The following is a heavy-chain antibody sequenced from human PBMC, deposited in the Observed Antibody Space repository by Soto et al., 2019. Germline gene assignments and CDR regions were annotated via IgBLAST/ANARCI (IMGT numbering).Heavy chain of an antibody. CDR1: GFTFSSYA. J-gene: IGHJ4*02. CDR2: ISGSGGST. Sequence: PGGSLRLSCAASGFTFSSYAMSWVRQAPGKGLEWVSAISGSGGSTYYADSVKGRFTISRDNSKNTLYLQMNSLRAEDTAVYYCAKVQGGEWQQLTPIRGYYFDYWGQGTLVTVSS. D-gene: IGHD6-13*01. CDR3: AKVQGGEWQQLTPIRGYYFDY. V-gene: IGHV3-23*01.